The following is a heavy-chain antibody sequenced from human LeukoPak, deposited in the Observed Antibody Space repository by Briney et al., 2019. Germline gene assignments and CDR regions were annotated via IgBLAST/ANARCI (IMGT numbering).Heavy chain of an antibody. V-gene: IGHV3-23*01. CDR1: GFTFSSYA. J-gene: IGHJ4*02. D-gene: IGHD3-22*01. CDR2: ISGSGGST. Sequence: PGGSLRLSCAASGFTFSSYAMSWVRQAPGKGLEWVSAISGSGGSTYYADSVKGRFTISRDNSKNTLYLQMNSLRAEDTAVYYCAKDMNPYYYDSSGIFGGVDYWGQGTLVTVSS. CDR3: AKDMNPYYYDSSGIFGGVDY.